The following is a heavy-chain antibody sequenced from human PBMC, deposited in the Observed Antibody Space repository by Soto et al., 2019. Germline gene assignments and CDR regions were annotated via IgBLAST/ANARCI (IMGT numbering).Heavy chain of an antibody. CDR1: GGTFSSYA. Sequence: GASVKVSCKASGGTFSSYAISWVRQAPGQGLEWMGGITPIFGTANYAQKFQGRVTITADESTSTAYMELSSLRSEDTAVYYCARARVTMVRGVIIAQSGYYYYGMDVWGQGTTVTVSS. V-gene: IGHV1-69*13. CDR2: ITPIFGTA. CDR3: ARARVTMVRGVIIAQSGYYYYGMDV. D-gene: IGHD3-10*01. J-gene: IGHJ6*02.